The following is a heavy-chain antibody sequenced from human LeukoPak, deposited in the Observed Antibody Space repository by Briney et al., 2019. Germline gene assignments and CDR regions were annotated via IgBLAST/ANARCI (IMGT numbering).Heavy chain of an antibody. J-gene: IGHJ4*02. CDR1: GYTSTSYG. V-gene: IGHV1-18*01. CDR3: AREGKHYYDSSGLDY. CDR2: ISAYNGNT. Sequence: ASVKVSCKASGYTSTSYGISWVRQAPGQGLEWMGWISAYNGNTNYAQKLQGRVTMTTDTSTSTAYMELRSLRSEDTAVYYCAREGKHYYDSSGLDYWGQGTLVTVSS. D-gene: IGHD3-22*01.